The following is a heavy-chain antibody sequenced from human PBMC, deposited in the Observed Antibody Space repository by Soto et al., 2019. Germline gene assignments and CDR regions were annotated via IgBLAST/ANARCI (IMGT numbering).Heavy chain of an antibody. Sequence: RLLPEKWLEWIGEINHSGSTNYNPSLKSRVTISVDTSKNQFSLKLSSVTAADTAVYYCARGLGNSRGWYWRKHLDYWGQGSLLTVS. V-gene: IGHV4-34*01. CDR2: INHSGST. J-gene: IGHJ4*02. CDR3: ARGLGNSRGWYWRKHLDY. D-gene: IGHD6-19*01.